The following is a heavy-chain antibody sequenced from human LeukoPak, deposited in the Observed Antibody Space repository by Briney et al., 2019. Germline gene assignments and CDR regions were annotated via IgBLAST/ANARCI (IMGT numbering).Heavy chain of an antibody. Sequence: GESLKISCKGSGYSFTSYWIGWVRQMPGKGLERMGIIYPGDSDTRYSPSFQGQVTISADKSISTAYLQWSSLKASDTAMYYCARISYSSSWPRGLDYWGQGTLVTVSS. J-gene: IGHJ4*02. CDR3: ARISYSSSWPRGLDY. D-gene: IGHD6-13*01. V-gene: IGHV5-51*01. CDR2: IYPGDSDT. CDR1: GYSFTSYW.